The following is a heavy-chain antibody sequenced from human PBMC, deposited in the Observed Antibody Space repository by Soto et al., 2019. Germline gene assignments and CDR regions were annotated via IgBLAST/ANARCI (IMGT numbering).Heavy chain of an antibody. J-gene: IGHJ4*02. CDR2: IYYSGST. CDR3: AHLAFGSFDY. CDR1: GGSISSGGYY. V-gene: IGHV4-31*08. D-gene: IGHD3-3*02. Sequence: SETLSLTCTVSGGSISSGGYYWSWIRQHPGKGLEWIGYIYYSGSTYYSPSLKSRLTITKDTSKNQVVLTMTNMDPVDTATYYCAHLAFGSFDYWGQGTLVTVSS.